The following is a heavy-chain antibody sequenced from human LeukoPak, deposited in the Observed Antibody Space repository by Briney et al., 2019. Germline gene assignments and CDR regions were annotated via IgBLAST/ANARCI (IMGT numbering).Heavy chain of an antibody. J-gene: IGHJ4*02. CDR3: AKEEHSSGWGTMAHNY. D-gene: IGHD6-19*01. V-gene: IGHV3-23*01. Sequence: GGSLRLSCAASGFTFSSYAMSWVRQAPGRGLEWVSAIRAGGGTTFYAGSVKGRFTISRDDSKNTLYLQMNSLSAEDTAVYYCAKEEHSSGWGTMAHNYWGQGTLVTVSS. CDR2: IRAGGGTT. CDR1: GFTFSSYA.